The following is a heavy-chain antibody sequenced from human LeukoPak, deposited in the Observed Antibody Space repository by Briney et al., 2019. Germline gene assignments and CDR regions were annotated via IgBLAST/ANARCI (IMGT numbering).Heavy chain of an antibody. V-gene: IGHV3-30*18. D-gene: IGHD1-26*01. J-gene: IGHJ4*02. CDR2: ISYDGSNK. CDR1: GFTFSSNG. CDR3: AKDTDSESSTFFDY. Sequence: QPGRSLRLSCAASGFTFSSNGMHSVRQAPGKGLEWVAVISYDGSNKYYADSVKGRFTISRDNPKNTLYLQMNSLRAEDTAVYYCAKDTDSESSTFFDYWVQGTPVTVSS.